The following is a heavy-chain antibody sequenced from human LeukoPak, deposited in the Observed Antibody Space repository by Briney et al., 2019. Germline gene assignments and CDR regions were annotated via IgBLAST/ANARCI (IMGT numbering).Heavy chain of an antibody. CDR1: GGTFSSYA. D-gene: IGHD3-22*01. J-gene: IGHJ5*02. CDR3: ASLLSYYYDLNWFDP. V-gene: IGHV1-69*01. Sequence: SVKVSCKASGGTFSSYAISWVRQAPGQGLEWMGGIIPTFGTANYAQKFQGRVTITADESTSTAYMELSSLRSEDTAVYYCASLLSYYYDLNWFDPWGQGTLVTVSS. CDR2: IIPTFGTA.